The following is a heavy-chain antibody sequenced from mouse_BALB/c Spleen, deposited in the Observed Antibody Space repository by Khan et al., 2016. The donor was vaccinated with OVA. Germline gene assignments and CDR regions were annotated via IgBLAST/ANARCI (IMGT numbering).Heavy chain of an antibody. J-gene: IGHJ3*01. CDR3: ARLAYYYDSEGFAF. V-gene: IGHV5-6*01. Sequence: EVQLVESGGDLVKPGGSLKLSCAASGFTFSTYGMSWVRQTPDKRLEWVATVSTGGSYIYYPDSEKGRFTIYRDNDKNTLYLQMSSLNSEYTAMFYCARLAYYYDSEGFAFWGQGTLVTVSA. D-gene: IGHD1-1*01. CDR2: VSTGGSYI. CDR1: GFTFSTYG.